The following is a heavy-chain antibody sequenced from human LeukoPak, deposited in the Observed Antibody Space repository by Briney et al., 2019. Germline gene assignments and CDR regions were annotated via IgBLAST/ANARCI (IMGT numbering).Heavy chain of an antibody. CDR2: IYYSGST. Sequence: PSETLSLTCTVSGGSISSYYWSWIRQPPGKELEWIGYIYYSGSTNYNPSLKSRVTISVDTSKNQFSLKLSSVTAADTAVYYCARRSAYDFWSGPFDYWGQGTLVTVSS. CDR1: GGSISSYY. D-gene: IGHD3-3*01. V-gene: IGHV4-59*08. CDR3: ARRSAYDFWSGPFDY. J-gene: IGHJ4*02.